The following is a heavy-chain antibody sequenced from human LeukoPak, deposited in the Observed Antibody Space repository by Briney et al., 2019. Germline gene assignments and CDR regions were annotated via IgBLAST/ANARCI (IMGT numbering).Heavy chain of an antibody. CDR3: ARDPRGSFDY. Sequence: PGGSLRLSCAASGVTFSSYWMSWVRQAPGKGLEWVANIKQDGSEKYYVDSVKGRFTISRDNAKNSLYLQMNSLRAEDTAVYYCARDPRGSFDYWGQGTLVTVSS. V-gene: IGHV3-7*01. CDR1: GVTFSSYW. CDR2: IKQDGSEK. D-gene: IGHD1-26*01. J-gene: IGHJ4*02.